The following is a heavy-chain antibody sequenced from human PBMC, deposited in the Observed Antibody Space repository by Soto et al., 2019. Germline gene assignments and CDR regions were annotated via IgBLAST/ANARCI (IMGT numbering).Heavy chain of an antibody. CDR1: GGSISSGYYF. V-gene: IGHV4-31*03. J-gene: IGHJ4*02. Sequence: QVQLQESGPGLVKPSQTLSLTCTVSGGSISSGYYFCTWIRQLPGKGLEWIGYISYSGSTQYNPSLKSRVTMLVDTSENQFSLKLSSVTAADTAVYYCARESDWPRGYFESWGQGALVTVSS. CDR2: ISYSGST. D-gene: IGHD2-21*01. CDR3: ARESDWPRGYFES.